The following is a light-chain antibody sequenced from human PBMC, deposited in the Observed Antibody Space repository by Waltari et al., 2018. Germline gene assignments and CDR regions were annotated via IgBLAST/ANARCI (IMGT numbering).Light chain of an antibody. Sequence: QSVLTQPPSASGTPGPRVTIPCSGSRSNIGRNAVHWYQQFPGTAPKLLIYSNNQRPSGVPDRFSGSKSGTSASLAISGLQSEDEADYYCAAWDDSLNAFYVFGTGTKVTVL. CDR3: AAWDDSLNAFYV. CDR1: RSNIGRNA. V-gene: IGLV1-44*01. CDR2: SNN. J-gene: IGLJ1*01.